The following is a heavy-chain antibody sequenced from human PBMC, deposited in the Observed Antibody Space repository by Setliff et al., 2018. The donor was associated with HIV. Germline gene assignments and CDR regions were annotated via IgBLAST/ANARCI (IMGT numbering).Heavy chain of an antibody. CDR3: ARDAFLSAAGGTLPLDN. D-gene: IGHD6-13*01. CDR2: IQTSGRT. Sequence: SETLSLTCTVSGGSISNYYWSWIRQPAGKGLEWIGRIQTSGRTNNNPSLKSRVTMSVDTSKNQFSLILTSVTAADTAVYYCARDAFLSAAGGTLPLDNWGQGTLVTVSS. CDR1: GGSISNYY. V-gene: IGHV4-4*07. J-gene: IGHJ4*02.